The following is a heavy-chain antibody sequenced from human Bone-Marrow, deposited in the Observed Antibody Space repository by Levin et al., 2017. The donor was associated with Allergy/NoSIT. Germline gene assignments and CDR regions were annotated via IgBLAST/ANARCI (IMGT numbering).Heavy chain of an antibody. CDR2: IIPIFGTA. D-gene: IGHD1-26*01. J-gene: IGHJ6*02. Sequence: SVKVSCKASGGTFSSYAISWVRQAPGQGLEWMGGIIPIFGTANYAQKFQGRVTITADESTSTAYMELSSLRSEDTAVYYCGGNFLQYYYYYGMDVWGQGTTVTVSS. CDR1: GGTFSSYA. V-gene: IGHV1-69*13. CDR3: GGNFLQYYYYYGMDV.